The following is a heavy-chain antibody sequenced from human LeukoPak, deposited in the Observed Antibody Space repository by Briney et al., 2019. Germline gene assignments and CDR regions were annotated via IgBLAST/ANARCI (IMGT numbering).Heavy chain of an antibody. J-gene: IGHJ4*02. CDR2: IYHSGST. D-gene: IGHD2-15*01. CDR1: GGSISSGGYY. V-gene: IGHV4-30-2*01. Sequence: SETLSLTCTVSGGSISSGGYYWSWIRQPPGKGLEWIGYIYHSGSTYYNPSLKSRVTISVDRSKNQFSLKLSSVTAADTAVYYCARAEKGQEAGTPDYWGQGTLVTVSS. CDR3: ARAEKGQEAGTPDY.